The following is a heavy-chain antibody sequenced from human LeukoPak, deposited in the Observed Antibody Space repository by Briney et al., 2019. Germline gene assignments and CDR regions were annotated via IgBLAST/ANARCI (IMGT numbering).Heavy chain of an antibody. CDR2: ISYDGSNK. CDR1: GFTFSSYG. D-gene: IGHD5-12*01. J-gene: IGHJ4*02. CDR3: AKDILDSGYDSFDY. V-gene: IGHV3-30*18. Sequence: PGGSLRLSCAASGFTFSSYGMHWVRQAPGKGLEWVAVISYDGSNKYYADSVKGRFTISRDNSKNTLYLQMNSLRAEDTAAYYCAKDILDSGYDSFDYWGQGTLVTVSS.